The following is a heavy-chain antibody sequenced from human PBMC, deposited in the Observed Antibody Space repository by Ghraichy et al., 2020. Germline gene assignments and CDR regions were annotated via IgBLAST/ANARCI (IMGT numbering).Heavy chain of an antibody. CDR2: IYYSGST. CDR3: ARTSRDYDFWSGYYSWFDP. CDR1: GGSISSYY. Sequence: SETLSLTCTVSGGSISSYYWSWIRQPPGKGLEWIGYIYYSGSTNYNPSLKSRVTISVDTSKNQFSLKLSSVTAADTAVYYCARTSRDYDFWSGYYSWFDPWGQGTLVTVSS. V-gene: IGHV4-59*08. J-gene: IGHJ5*02. D-gene: IGHD3-3*01.